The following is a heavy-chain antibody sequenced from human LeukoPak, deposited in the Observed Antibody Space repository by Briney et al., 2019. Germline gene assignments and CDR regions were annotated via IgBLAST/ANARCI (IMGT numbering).Heavy chain of an antibody. CDR2: INPNSGGT. CDR3: ARAIHDILTGPYYYYMDV. D-gene: IGHD3-9*01. CDR1: GYTFTGYY. Sequence: ASVKVSCKASGYTFTGYYMHWVRQAPGQGLECMGWINPNSGGTNYAQKFQGRVTMTRDTSTSTVYMELSSLRSEDTAVYYCARAIHDILTGPYYYYMDVWGKGTTVTISS. J-gene: IGHJ6*03. V-gene: IGHV1-2*02.